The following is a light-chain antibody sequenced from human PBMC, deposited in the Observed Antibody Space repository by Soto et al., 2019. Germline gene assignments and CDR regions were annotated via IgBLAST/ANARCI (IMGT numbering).Light chain of an antibody. J-gene: IGKJ2*01. CDR2: GTS. CDR1: QSISNA. Sequence: AIQMTQSPSSLSVSAGDRITITCRASQSISNAFGCYQQKPGRAPKLLIYGTSNSPGGVPARFSGSGCGTYFTITISSLHAEYVASYYYQQDYISPYTFGQGTKLEIK. V-gene: IGKV1-6*01. CDR3: QQDYISPYT.